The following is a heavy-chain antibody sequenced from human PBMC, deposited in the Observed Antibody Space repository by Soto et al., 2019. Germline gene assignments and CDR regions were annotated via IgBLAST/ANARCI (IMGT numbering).Heavy chain of an antibody. D-gene: IGHD3-3*01. Sequence: SETLSLTCTVSGGSISSNNYHWGWIRQPPGKGLEWIGSIHYSASTYFNPSLKSRVTISVDTSTNQFSLKLSSVTAADTAVYYCAGVITIFGVVVSIVDNWFDPWGQGTLVT. CDR1: GGSISSNNYH. J-gene: IGHJ5*02. CDR3: AGVITIFGVVVSIVDNWFDP. CDR2: IHYSAST. V-gene: IGHV4-39*01.